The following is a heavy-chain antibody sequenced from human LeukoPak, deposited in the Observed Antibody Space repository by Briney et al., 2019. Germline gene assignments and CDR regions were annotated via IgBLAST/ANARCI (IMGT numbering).Heavy chain of an antibody. V-gene: IGHV4-39*07. Sequence: SETLSLTCTISGGSISSSSYYWGWIRQPPGKGLEWIGSIYYSGSTYYNPSLKSRVTISVDRSKNQFSLKLSSVTAADTAMYYCARRVVTRDYYDYYGLDVWGQGTTVTVSS. CDR3: ARRVVTRDYYDYYGLDV. CDR1: GGSISSSSYY. D-gene: IGHD3-3*01. J-gene: IGHJ6*02. CDR2: IYYSGST.